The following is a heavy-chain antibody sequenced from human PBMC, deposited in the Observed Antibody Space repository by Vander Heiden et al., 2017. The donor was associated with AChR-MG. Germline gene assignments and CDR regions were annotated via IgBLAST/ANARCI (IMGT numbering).Heavy chain of an antibody. J-gene: IGHJ4*02. V-gene: IGHV3-48*01. CDR3: ARDRSSSWYTKLDYFDY. Sequence: EVQLVESGGGLVQPGGSLRLSCAASGFTFSSYSMNWVRQAPGKGLECVSYISSSSSTIYYADSVKGRFTISRDNAKNSLYLQMNSLRAEDTAVYYCARDRSSSWYTKLDYFDYWGQGTLVTVSS. D-gene: IGHD6-13*01. CDR2: ISSSSSTI. CDR1: GFTFSSYS.